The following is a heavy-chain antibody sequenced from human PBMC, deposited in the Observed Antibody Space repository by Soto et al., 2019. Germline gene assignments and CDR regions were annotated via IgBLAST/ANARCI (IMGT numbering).Heavy chain of an antibody. CDR2: IYYSGST. J-gene: IGHJ6*02. D-gene: IGHD4-17*01. Sequence: PSETLSLTCTVSGGSISSYYWSWIRQPPGKGLEWIGYIYYSGSTNYNPSLKSRVTISVDTSKNQFSLKLSSVTAADTAVYYCARGWGYGGNSPGSAYYYYGMDVWGQGTTVTVSS. V-gene: IGHV4-59*01. CDR1: GGSISSYY. CDR3: ARGWGYGGNSPGSAYYYYGMDV.